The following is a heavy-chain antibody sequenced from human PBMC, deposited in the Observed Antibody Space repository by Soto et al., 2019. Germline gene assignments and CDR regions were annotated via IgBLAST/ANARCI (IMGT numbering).Heavy chain of an antibody. J-gene: IGHJ4*02. D-gene: IGHD2-2*01. V-gene: IGHV3-23*01. Sequence: GGSLRVSCAASGFTFSSYAMSWVLQAPGKGLEWVSAISGSGGSTYYADSVKGRFTISRDNSKNTLYLQMNSLRAEDTAVYYCAKDNDIVVVPAAANAEFDYWGQGTLVTVSS. CDR2: ISGSGGST. CDR1: GFTFSSYA. CDR3: AKDNDIVVVPAAANAEFDY.